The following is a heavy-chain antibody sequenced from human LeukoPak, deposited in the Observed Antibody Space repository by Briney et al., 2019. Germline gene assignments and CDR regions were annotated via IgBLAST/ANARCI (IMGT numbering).Heavy chain of an antibody. D-gene: IGHD3-10*01. CDR2: ISSSSSYI. Sequence: GGSLRLSCAASGFTFSTYSMNWVRQAPGKGLEWVSSISSSSSYIYCADSVKDRFTISRDNAKNSLFLQMNSLRAEDTAVYYCAREGGSGSSKYLFDYWGQGTLVTVSS. CDR1: GFTFSTYS. CDR3: AREGGSGSSKYLFDY. J-gene: IGHJ4*02. V-gene: IGHV3-21*01.